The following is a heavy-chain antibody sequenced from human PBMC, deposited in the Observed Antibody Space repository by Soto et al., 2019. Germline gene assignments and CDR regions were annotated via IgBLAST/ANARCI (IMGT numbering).Heavy chain of an antibody. CDR3: ARDMVVVPAAAHYYYYGMDV. V-gene: IGHV1-2*02. Sequence: QVQLVQSGAEVKKPGASVKVSCKASGYTFTGYYMHWVRQAPGQGLEWMGWINPNSGGTNYAQKFQGRVTMTRDTSISTGYMELSRLRSDDTAVYYCARDMVVVPAAAHYYYYGMDVWGQGTTVTVS. D-gene: IGHD2-2*01. CDR1: GYTFTGYY. J-gene: IGHJ6*02. CDR2: INPNSGGT.